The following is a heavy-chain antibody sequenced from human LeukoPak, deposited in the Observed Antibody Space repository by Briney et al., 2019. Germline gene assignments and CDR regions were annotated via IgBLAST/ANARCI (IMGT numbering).Heavy chain of an antibody. V-gene: IGHV4-39*07. CDR3: ARVLTYYYDSSGYPHYWYFDL. CDR1: GGSISSSIYY. D-gene: IGHD3-22*01. J-gene: IGHJ2*01. Sequence: PSETLSLTCIVSGGSISSSIYYWAWVRQPPGKGLEWIGTVFYNGATQYSPSLRSRVTISIDTSKNQFSLKLSSVTAADTAVYYCARVLTYYYDSSGYPHYWYFDLWGRGTLVTVSS. CDR2: VFYNGAT.